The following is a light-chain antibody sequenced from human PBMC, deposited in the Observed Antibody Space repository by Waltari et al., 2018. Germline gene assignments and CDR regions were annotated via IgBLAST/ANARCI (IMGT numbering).Light chain of an antibody. CDR1: QGVSTY. CDR3: QQRSNWPIT. Sequence: EVVLTQSPATLSLSPGDTATLSCRASQGVSTYLAWYQHNPDQAPRPLIYDSTNRATGTPASFGGSGSGTDFTLTISSLDPEDCAVYFCQQRSNWPITFGGGTKVEIK. V-gene: IGKV3-11*01. J-gene: IGKJ4*01. CDR2: DST.